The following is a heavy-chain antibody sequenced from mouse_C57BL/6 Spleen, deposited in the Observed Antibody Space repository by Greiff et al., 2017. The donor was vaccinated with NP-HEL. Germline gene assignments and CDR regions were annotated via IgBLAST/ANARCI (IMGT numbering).Heavy chain of an antibody. CDR3: AREDGYDYAMDY. V-gene: IGHV1-55*01. Sequence: QVQLQQPGAELVKPGASVKMSCKASGYTFTSYWITWVKQRPGQGLEWIGDIYPGSGSTNYNEKFTGKAPLTVDTSSSTAYMQLSGLTAEDSAVYYCAREDGYDYAMDYWGQGTSVTVSS. J-gene: IGHJ4*01. CDR2: IYPGSGST. CDR1: GYTFTSYW. D-gene: IGHD2-2*01.